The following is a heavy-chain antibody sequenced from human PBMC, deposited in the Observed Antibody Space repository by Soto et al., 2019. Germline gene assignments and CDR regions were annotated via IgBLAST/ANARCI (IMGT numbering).Heavy chain of an antibody. CDR3: ARDLSRGTQWLVRNYYGMDV. V-gene: IGHV4-4*07. CDR2: IYTSGST. D-gene: IGHD6-19*01. Sequence: PSETLSLTCTVSGGSISSYYWSWIRQPAGKGLEWIGRIYTSGSTNYNPSLKSRVTMSVVTSKNQFSLKLSSVTAADTAVYYCARDLSRGTQWLVRNYYGMDVWGQGTTVTVSS. CDR1: GGSISSYY. J-gene: IGHJ6*02.